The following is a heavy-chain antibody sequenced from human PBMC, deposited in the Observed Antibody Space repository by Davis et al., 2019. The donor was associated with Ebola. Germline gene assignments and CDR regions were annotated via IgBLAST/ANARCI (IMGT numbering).Heavy chain of an antibody. CDR1: GGSFSGYY. J-gene: IGHJ6*03. CDR2: INHSGST. V-gene: IGHV4-34*01. D-gene: IGHD2-2*01. CDR3: ARHQLDGPYYYMDV. Sequence: PSETLSLTCAVYGGSFSGYYWSWIRQPPGKGLEWIGEINHSGSTNYNPSLKSRVTISVDTSKNQFSLKLSSVTAADTAVYYCARHQLDGPYYYMDVWGKGTTVTVSS.